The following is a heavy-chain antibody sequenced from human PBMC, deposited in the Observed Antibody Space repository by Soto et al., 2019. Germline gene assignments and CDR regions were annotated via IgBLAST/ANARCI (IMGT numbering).Heavy chain of an antibody. CDR1: GYTFTSYG. D-gene: IGHD3-3*01. CDR2: ISAYNGNT. V-gene: IGHV1-18*01. Sequence: QVQLVQSGAEVKKPGASVKVSCKASGYTFTSYGISWVRQAPGQGLEWMGWISAYNGNTNYAQKLQGRVTMTTDTSTSTAYMELRSLRSDDTAVYYCARDSAITIFGVVTASDYWGQGTLVTVSS. CDR3: ARDSAITIFGVVTASDY. J-gene: IGHJ4*02.